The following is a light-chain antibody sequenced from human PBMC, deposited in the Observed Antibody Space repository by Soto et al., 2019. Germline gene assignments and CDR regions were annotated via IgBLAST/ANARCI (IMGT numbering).Light chain of an antibody. Sequence: DILMTQSPSTLSASVGDRVTITCRASQSISSWLAWYQQKPGKAPKLLIYKASSLESGVPSRFSGSGSGTEFTLTISILQHDDFASYYCQQYNSYWTFGQGTKVEIK. CDR1: QSISSW. V-gene: IGKV1-5*03. CDR2: KAS. CDR3: QQYNSYWT. J-gene: IGKJ1*01.